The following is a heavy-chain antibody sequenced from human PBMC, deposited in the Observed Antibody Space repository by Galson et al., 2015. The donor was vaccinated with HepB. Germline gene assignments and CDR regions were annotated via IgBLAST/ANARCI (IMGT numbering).Heavy chain of an antibody. V-gene: IGHV1-69*04. D-gene: IGHD7-27*01. CDR1: GGSLSGYT. J-gene: IGHJ6*03. CDR2: IIPSLGII. Sequence: SVKVSCKASGGSLSGYTFSWVRQAPGQGLEWMGRIIPSLGIINYAQKFQGRVTIAADKSMTTVYMDLSSLRSEDTAVYYCARDLGPGYMDVWGNGTTVTVSS. CDR3: ARDLGPGYMDV.